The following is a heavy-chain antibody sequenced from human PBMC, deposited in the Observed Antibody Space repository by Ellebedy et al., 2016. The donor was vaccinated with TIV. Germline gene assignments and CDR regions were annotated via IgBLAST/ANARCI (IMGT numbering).Heavy chain of an antibody. D-gene: IGHD6-19*01. Sequence: SVKVSXXASGGTFSSYAISWVRQAPGQGLEWMGGIIPIFGTANYAQKFQGRVKVTADESTSTAYMELSSLRSEDTAVYYCARGGRYSSGWYAFDIWGQGTMVTVSS. CDR2: IIPIFGTA. V-gene: IGHV1-69*13. CDR3: ARGGRYSSGWYAFDI. J-gene: IGHJ3*02. CDR1: GGTFSSYA.